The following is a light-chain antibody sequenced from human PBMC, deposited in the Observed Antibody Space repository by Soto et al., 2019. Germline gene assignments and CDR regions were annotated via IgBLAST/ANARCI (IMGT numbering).Light chain of an antibody. Sequence: DIQMTQSPSSLSASVGDRVTITCRASRSISSWLAWYQQKPGKAPKLLIYKASGLESGVPSRFSGSGSGTEFTLTISSLQPDDFATYYCQQYNSYSWTFGQGTKVDI. CDR1: RSISSW. J-gene: IGKJ1*01. CDR2: KAS. CDR3: QQYNSYSWT. V-gene: IGKV1-5*03.